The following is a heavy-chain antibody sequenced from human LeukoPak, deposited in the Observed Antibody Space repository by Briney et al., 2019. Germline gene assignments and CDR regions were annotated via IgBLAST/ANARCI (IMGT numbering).Heavy chain of an antibody. CDR3: TRARYCSGGSCFAEY. D-gene: IGHD2-15*01. CDR1: GYSFTTYW. Sequence: GESLKISCKGSGYSFTTYWIGWVRQMPGKGLEWMEIIYPGNSDTRYSPSFQGQVTISADKSSSTAYLQWSSLKASDTAMYYCTRARYCSGGSCFAEYWGQGTLVTVSS. J-gene: IGHJ4*02. CDR2: IYPGNSDT. V-gene: IGHV5-51*01.